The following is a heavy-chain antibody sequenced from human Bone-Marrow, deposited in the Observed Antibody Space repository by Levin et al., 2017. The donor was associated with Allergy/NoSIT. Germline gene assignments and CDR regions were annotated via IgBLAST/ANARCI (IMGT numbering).Heavy chain of an antibody. Sequence: ASETLSLTCTVSGGSINSVDLYWTWIRQHPGKGLEWLGYIYYSGTTYYSPSLKSRLTISIDTPKNQFSLKLDSVTAADTAVYYCAREGTYRMIDNWGQGTLVSVST. V-gene: IGHV4-31*03. CDR3: AREGTYRMIDN. CDR1: GGSINSVDLY. J-gene: IGHJ4*02. CDR2: IYYSGTT.